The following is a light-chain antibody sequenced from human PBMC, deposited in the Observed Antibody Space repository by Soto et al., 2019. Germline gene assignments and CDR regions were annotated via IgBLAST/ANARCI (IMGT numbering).Light chain of an antibody. Sequence: SSELTQPPSVSVAPGKTARITCGGNNIGSKYVHWYQQKAGQAPVMVIYYESDRPSGIPERFSGSNSGNTATLTISRVEAGDDADYYCQVWDSISDHVVFGGGTKLTVL. J-gene: IGLJ2*01. CDR1: NIGSKY. V-gene: IGLV3-21*04. CDR3: QVWDSISDHVV. CDR2: YES.